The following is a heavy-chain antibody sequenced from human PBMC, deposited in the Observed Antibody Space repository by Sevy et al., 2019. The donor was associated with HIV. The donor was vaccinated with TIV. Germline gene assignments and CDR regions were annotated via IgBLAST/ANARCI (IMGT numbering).Heavy chain of an antibody. CDR2: IKRDGSEK. V-gene: IGHV3-7*03. J-gene: IGHJ6*02. D-gene: IGHD2-2*01. Sequence: GGSLRLSCAASGFTFSNYWMSWVRQAPGKGLEWVANIKRDGSEKYYVASVKGRFTISRDNAKNSLYLQMNSLRAEDTAVYYCARDCSITSCLWGMDVWGQGTTVTVSS. CDR3: ARDCSITSCLWGMDV. CDR1: GFTFSNYW.